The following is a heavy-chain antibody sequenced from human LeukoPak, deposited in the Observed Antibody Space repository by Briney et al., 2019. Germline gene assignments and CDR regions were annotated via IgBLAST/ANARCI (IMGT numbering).Heavy chain of an antibody. J-gene: IGHJ4*02. D-gene: IGHD3-22*01. CDR1: GGSLSSGDYC. CDR2: IYYSGST. V-gene: IGHV4-30-4*08. CDR3: ARTYYYDSSGYIHFDY. Sequence: PSQTLSLTCTVSGGSLSSGDYCWSWIRQPPGKGIEWIGYIYYSGSTYYKPSLKSRVTISVDKSKNQFSLKLSSVTAADTAVYYCARTYYYDSSGYIHFDYWGQGTLVTVSS.